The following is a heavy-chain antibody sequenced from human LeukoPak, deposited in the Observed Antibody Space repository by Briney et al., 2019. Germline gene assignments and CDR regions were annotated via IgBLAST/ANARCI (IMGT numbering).Heavy chain of an antibody. J-gene: IGHJ6*02. D-gene: IGHD3-10*01. CDR1: GGTFSSYA. CDR2: IIPIFGIA. CDR3: ARGLGENYYYYGMDV. V-gene: IGHV1-69*04. Sequence: SVKVSCKASGGTFSSYAISWVRQAPGQGLEWVGRIIPIFGIANYAQKFQGRVTITADKSTSTAYMELSSLRSEDTAVYYCARGLGENYYYYGMDVWGQGTTVTVSS.